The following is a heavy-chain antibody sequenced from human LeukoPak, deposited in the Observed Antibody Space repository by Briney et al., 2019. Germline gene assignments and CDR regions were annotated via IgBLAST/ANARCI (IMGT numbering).Heavy chain of an antibody. CDR2: IYYSGST. D-gene: IGHD1-26*01. CDR1: GGSISSYY. CDR3: ARGSSGSIPGSFDY. Sequence: PSETLSLTCTVSGGSISSYYWSWIRQPPGKGLEWIGYIYYSGSTNYNPSLKSRVTISVDTSKNQFSLKLSSVTAADTAVYYCARGSSGSIPGSFDYWGQGTLVTVSS. V-gene: IGHV4-59*01. J-gene: IGHJ4*02.